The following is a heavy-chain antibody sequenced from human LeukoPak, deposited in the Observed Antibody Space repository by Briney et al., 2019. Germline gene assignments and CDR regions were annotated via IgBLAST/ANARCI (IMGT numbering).Heavy chain of an antibody. Sequence: SETLSLTCTVSGGSISSYYWSWIRQPPGKGLEWIGYIYSSGSTNYKPSLKSRVTISVDTSKNQFSLKMGSVTAADTAVYYCARYRVDFWSGYSSEYYYYYYMDVWGKGTTVTVSS. CDR1: GGSISSYY. CDR2: IYSSGST. D-gene: IGHD3-3*01. V-gene: IGHV4-4*09. J-gene: IGHJ6*03. CDR3: ARYRVDFWSGYSSEYYYYYYMDV.